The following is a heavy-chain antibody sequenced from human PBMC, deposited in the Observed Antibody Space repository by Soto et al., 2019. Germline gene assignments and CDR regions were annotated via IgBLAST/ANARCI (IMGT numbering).Heavy chain of an antibody. CDR2: ISYDGSNK. CDR1: GFTFSSYG. CDR3: AKIVAGDYDFWSGYYSYGMDV. J-gene: IGHJ6*02. Sequence: PVGSLRLSCAASGFTFSSYGMHWVRQAPGKGLEWVAVISYDGSNKYYADSVKGRFTISRDNSKNTLYLQMNSLRAEDTAVYYCAKIVAGDYDFWSGYYSYGMDVWGQGTTVTVSS. V-gene: IGHV3-30*18. D-gene: IGHD3-3*01.